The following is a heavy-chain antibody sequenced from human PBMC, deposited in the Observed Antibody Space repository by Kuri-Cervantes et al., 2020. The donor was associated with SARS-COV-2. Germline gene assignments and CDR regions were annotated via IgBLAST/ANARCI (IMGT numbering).Heavy chain of an antibody. J-gene: IGHJ6*03. CDR2: INPSGGST. D-gene: IGHD6-19*01. CDR3: AKDWGAGQWLEYYYYMDV. CDR1: GYTFTSYY. V-gene: IGHV1-46*01. Sequence: ASVKVSCKASGYTFTSYYMHWVRQAPGQGLEWMGIINPSGGSTSYAQKFQGRVTMTRDTSTSTVYMELSSLRSEDTAVYYCAKDWGAGQWLEYYYYMDVWGKGTTVTVSS.